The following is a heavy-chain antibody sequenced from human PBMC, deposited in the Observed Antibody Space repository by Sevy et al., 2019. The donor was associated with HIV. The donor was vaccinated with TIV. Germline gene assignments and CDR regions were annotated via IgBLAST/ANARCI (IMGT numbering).Heavy chain of an antibody. CDR1: GGSISSYY. CDR3: ARESYDILPGSRGMDV. J-gene: IGHJ6*02. Sequence: SETLSLTCTVSGGSISSYYWSWIRQPPGKRLEWIGYIYYRGSTNYNPSLKSRVTISVEPAKNQFSLKLRSVTAADTAGYYCARESYDILPGSRGMDVWGQGTTVTVSS. CDR2: IYYRGST. D-gene: IGHD3-9*01. V-gene: IGHV4-59*01.